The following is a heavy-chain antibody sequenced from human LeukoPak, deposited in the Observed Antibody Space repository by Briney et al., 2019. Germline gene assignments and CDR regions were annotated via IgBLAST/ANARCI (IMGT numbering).Heavy chain of an antibody. Sequence: GASVKVSCTASGYTFTSYDINWVRQATGQGLEWMGWMNPNSGNTGYAQKFQGRVTMTRNTSISTAYMELSSLRSEDTAVYYCARGYCSGGSCWREDCYYGMDVWGQGTTVTVSS. V-gene: IGHV1-8*01. CDR1: GYTFTSYD. D-gene: IGHD2-15*01. CDR2: MNPNSGNT. CDR3: ARGYCSGGSCWREDCYYGMDV. J-gene: IGHJ6*02.